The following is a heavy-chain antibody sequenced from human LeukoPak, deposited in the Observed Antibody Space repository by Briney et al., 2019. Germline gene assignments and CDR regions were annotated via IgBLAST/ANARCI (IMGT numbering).Heavy chain of an antibody. V-gene: IGHV3-74*01. Sequence: GGSLRLSCAVSGFTFSSYWMNWVRQVPGKGLVWVSHINTFGTSATYADSVKGRFTISRDNAKNTLYLQTNSLRVEDTAVYYCARDNGYKFDYWGQGTLVTVSS. D-gene: IGHD5-24*01. CDR2: INTFGTSA. J-gene: IGHJ4*02. CDR1: GFTFSSYW. CDR3: ARDNGYKFDY.